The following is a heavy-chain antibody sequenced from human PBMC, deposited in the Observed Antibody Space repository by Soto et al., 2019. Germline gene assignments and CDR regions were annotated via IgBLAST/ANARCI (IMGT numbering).Heavy chain of an antibody. V-gene: IGHV4-30-4*01. J-gene: IGHJ4*02. D-gene: IGHD2-21*02. CDR3: ARRLTTTVTAMGY. CDR2: IYYSGST. CDR1: GGSISSGDYY. Sequence: SETLSLTCTVSGGSISSGDYYWSWIRQPPGKGLEWIGYIYYSGSTFYNPSLKNRVTISLDTSKIQFSLKLSSVTAADTAVYYCARRLTTTVTAMGYWGQGTPVTVSS.